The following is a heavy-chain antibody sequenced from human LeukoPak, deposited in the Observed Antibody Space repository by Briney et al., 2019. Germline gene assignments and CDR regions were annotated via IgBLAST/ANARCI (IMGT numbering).Heavy chain of an antibody. D-gene: IGHD5-24*01. CDR1: GGTFSSYA. Sequence: SVKVSCKASGGTFSSYAISWVRQAPGQGLEWMGRIIPILGIANYAQKFQGRVTITADKSTSTAYMELCSLRSEDTAVYYCAREGDGYNRDAFDIWGQGTMVTVSS. J-gene: IGHJ3*02. V-gene: IGHV1-69*04. CDR2: IIPILGIA. CDR3: AREGDGYNRDAFDI.